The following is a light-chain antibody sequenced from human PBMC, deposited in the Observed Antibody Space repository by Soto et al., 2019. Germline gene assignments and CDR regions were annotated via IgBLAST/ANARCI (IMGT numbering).Light chain of an antibody. V-gene: IGKV1-5*03. CDR1: QSISSW. CDR2: KAS. CDR3: QQYNSYSRT. Sequence: DIQMTQSPSTLSASVGDRVTITCRASQSISSWLAWYQQKPGKAPKLLIYKASNLETWVPSRFSGSGSETEFTLTISSLQTDDFANYDCQQYNSYSRTFGQGTKVAIK. J-gene: IGKJ1*01.